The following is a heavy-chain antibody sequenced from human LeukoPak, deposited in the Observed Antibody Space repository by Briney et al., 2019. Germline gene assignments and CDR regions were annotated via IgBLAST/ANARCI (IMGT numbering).Heavy chain of an antibody. D-gene: IGHD4-17*01. CDR3: AKNFYGDYNVFFDY. J-gene: IGHJ4*02. CDR1: GFPFSSHS. V-gene: IGHV3-23*01. CDR2: LSGSGGST. Sequence: GGSLRLSCAASGFPFSSHSMNWVRQAPGKGLEWVSALSGSGGSTYYADSVRGRFTISRDNSRSTLYLQMHSLRAEDTAIYYCAKNFYGDYNVFFDYWGQGTLVTVSS.